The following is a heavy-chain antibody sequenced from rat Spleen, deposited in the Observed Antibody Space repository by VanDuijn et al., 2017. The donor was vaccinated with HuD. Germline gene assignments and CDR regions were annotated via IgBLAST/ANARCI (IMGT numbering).Heavy chain of an antibody. CDR2: ISSGGSP. Sequence: QVQLRESGPGLVQPSQTLSLTCTVSGFSLTSSHVNWVRQPPGKGLEWIAAISSGGSPYYNSALKSRLRISRDTSKSRVFLKMNSLQTEDTAIYFCTGDRHSPGVMDAWGQGASVTVSS. D-gene: IGHD1-4*01. CDR3: TGDRHSPGVMDA. CDR1: GFSLTSSH. J-gene: IGHJ4*01. V-gene: IGHV2S12*01.